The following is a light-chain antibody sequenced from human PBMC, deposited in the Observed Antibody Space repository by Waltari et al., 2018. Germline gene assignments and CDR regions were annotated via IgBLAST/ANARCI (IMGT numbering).Light chain of an antibody. CDR2: DVT. Sequence: QSALTQPASVSGSPGQSIPTPSPGTSTDVGGYNYVSGYQQHPGKAPKLMIYDVTNRPSGVSNRFSGSKSGNTASLTISGLQAEDEADYFCSSYTSSSTVVFGGGTKLTVL. J-gene: IGLJ2*01. CDR3: SSYTSSSTVV. CDR1: STDVGGYNY. V-gene: IGLV2-14*03.